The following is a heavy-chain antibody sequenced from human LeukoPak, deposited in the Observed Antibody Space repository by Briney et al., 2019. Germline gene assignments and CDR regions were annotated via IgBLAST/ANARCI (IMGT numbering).Heavy chain of an antibody. V-gene: IGHV1-8*02. Sequence: ASVKVSCKASGCTFTSYDINWVRQATGQGLEWMGWMNPNSGNTGYAQKFQGRVTMTRNTSISTAYMELSSLRSEDTAVYYCASFRGVNDLWAYYYCMDDWGQGTTVTVSS. CDR3: ASFRGVNDLWAYYYCMDD. CDR1: GCTFTSYD. D-gene: IGHD3-10*01. CDR2: MNPNSGNT. J-gene: IGHJ6*02.